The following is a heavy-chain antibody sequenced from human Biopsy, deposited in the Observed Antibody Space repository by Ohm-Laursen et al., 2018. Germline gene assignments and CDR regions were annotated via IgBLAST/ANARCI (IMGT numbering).Heavy chain of an antibody. Sequence: GTLSLTCTVSGDSISSYYWSWIRQPPGKGLQWIGYVYYTGSTDYNPSLQSRVTISVDTSKNHFSLRLRSVTPADTAIYYCARDRGFYSDRTVPGYFDLWDRGTLVSVSS. CDR3: ARDRGFYSDRTVPGYFDL. V-gene: IGHV4-59*01. CDR2: VYYTGST. CDR1: GDSISSYY. D-gene: IGHD3-22*01. J-gene: IGHJ2*01.